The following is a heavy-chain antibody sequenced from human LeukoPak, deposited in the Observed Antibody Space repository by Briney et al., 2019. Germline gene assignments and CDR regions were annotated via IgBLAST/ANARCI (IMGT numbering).Heavy chain of an antibody. Sequence: GGSLRLSCAASGFTFSSYAMSWVRQAPGKGLEWVSAISGSGGSTYYADSVKGRFTISRDNFKNTLYLQMNSLRAEDTAVYYCAKDLGSSSWYVPRLFDYWGQGTLVTVSS. J-gene: IGHJ4*02. CDR1: GFTFSSYA. V-gene: IGHV3-23*01. D-gene: IGHD6-13*01. CDR2: ISGSGGST. CDR3: AKDLGSSSWYVPRLFDY.